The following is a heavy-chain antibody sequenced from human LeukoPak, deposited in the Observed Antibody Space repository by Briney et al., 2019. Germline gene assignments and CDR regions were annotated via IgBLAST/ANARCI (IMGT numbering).Heavy chain of an antibody. D-gene: IGHD2-15*01. Sequence: GGALRLSCAASGFTFSSYAMHWVRQVPGKGLEWVAVISYDGSNKYYTAPVKGRFTISRDNAKNSLYLQMNSLRAEDTAVYYCARGEDIVVVVAATLIDYWGQGTLVTVSS. V-gene: IGHV3-30*04. CDR3: ARGEDIVVVVAATLIDY. CDR1: GFTFSSYA. CDR2: ISYDGSNK. J-gene: IGHJ4*02.